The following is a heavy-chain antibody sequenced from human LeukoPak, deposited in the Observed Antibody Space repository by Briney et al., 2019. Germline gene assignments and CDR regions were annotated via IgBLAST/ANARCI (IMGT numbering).Heavy chain of an antibody. D-gene: IGHD3-3*01. CDR1: GFTFNTYG. CDR2: IRYDGSNK. J-gene: IGHJ4*02. CDR3: ARGNYDFWSGIDY. Sequence: GGSLRLSCAASGFTFNTYGMSWVRQAPGKGLEWVAFIRYDGSNKYYADSVKGRFTISRDNSKNTLYLQMNSLRAEDTAVYYCARGNYDFWSGIDYWGQGTLVTVSS. V-gene: IGHV3-30*02.